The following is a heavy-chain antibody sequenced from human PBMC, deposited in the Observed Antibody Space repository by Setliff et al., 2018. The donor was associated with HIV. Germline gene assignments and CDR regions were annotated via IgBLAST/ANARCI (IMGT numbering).Heavy chain of an antibody. Sequence: SETLSLTCTVSSGYMSGHFWTWIRQTPGEGLEWIGNIYLGETTNYNPSLKSRATISLDTSKRQFSLHLTSVTAADTAVYYCARGGPTVAFGLDVWGQGTTVTVSS. V-gene: IGHV4-59*08. CDR1: SGYMSGHF. D-gene: IGHD4-17*01. CDR3: ARGGPTVAFGLDV. J-gene: IGHJ6*02. CDR2: IYLGETT.